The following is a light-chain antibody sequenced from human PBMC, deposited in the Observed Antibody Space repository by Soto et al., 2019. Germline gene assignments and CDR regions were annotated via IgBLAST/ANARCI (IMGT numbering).Light chain of an antibody. Sequence: EIVLTQSPATLSSFPGDRVTLSCRASQAVNTRLAWYQHKPGQAPRLLIYLASNRAAGVPARFSGSGSGTDFTLTISSLQAEDVAVYYCQQCFYTPYTFGQGTRLEIK. CDR1: QAVNTR. CDR2: LAS. V-gene: IGKV3D-11*01. J-gene: IGKJ2*01. CDR3: QQCFYTPYT.